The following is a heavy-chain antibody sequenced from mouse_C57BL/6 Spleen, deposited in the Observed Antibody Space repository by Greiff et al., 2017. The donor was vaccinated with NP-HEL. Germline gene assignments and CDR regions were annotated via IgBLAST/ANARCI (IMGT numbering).Heavy chain of an antibody. CDR3: ARTGGRITTVVDY. CDR1: GYTFTSYW. D-gene: IGHD1-1*01. Sequence: VQLQQSGTELVKPGASVKLSCKASGYTFTSYWMHWVKQRPGQGLEWIGNINPSNGGTNYNEKFKSKATLTVDKSSSTAYMQLSSLTSEDSAVYYCARTGGRITTVVDYWGQGTTLTVSS. J-gene: IGHJ2*01. CDR2: INPSNGGT. V-gene: IGHV1-53*01.